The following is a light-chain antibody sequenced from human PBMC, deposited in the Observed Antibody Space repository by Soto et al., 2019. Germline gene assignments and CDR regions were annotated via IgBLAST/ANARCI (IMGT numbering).Light chain of an antibody. CDR1: QSVGSY. J-gene: IGKJ4*01. Sequence: EIVLTQSPVTLSLSPGERATLSCRASQSVGSYLAWYQQKPGQAPRLPIYDASNRATGIPARFSGSGSGTDFTLTISRLEPEDFAVYYCQQFSSYPLTFGGGTKVDI. CDR2: DAS. V-gene: IGKV3-11*01. CDR3: QQFSSYPLT.